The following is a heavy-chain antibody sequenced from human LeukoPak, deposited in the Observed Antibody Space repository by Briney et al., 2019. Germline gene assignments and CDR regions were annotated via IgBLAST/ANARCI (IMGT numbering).Heavy chain of an antibody. CDR3: ARSFLDYMDV. CDR2: LLQSEHN. J-gene: IGHJ6*03. D-gene: IGHD2/OR15-2a*01. V-gene: IGHV4-4*07. Sequence: SDTLSLTCTVCGEHNNLYYWNWIRQPAGEGLEGIGYLLQSEHNKYNPSLKRRVNMSLDTSKNQFSLKLRSVTAPDTAVYFCARSFLDYMDVWGKGTTVTVSS. CDR1: GEHNNLYY.